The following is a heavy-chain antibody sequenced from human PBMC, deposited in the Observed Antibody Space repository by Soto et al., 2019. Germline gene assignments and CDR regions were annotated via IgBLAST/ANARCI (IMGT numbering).Heavy chain of an antibody. CDR2: INAGNGNT. J-gene: IGHJ6*03. Sequence: ASVKVSCKASGYTFTSYAMHWVRQAPGQRLEWMGWINAGNGNTKYSQKFQGRVTITRDTSASTAYMELSSLRSEDTAVYYCARAGHSSGWQRGYYYYMDVWGKGTTVTVSS. V-gene: IGHV1-3*01. CDR1: GYTFTSYA. CDR3: ARAGHSSGWQRGYYYYMDV. D-gene: IGHD6-19*01.